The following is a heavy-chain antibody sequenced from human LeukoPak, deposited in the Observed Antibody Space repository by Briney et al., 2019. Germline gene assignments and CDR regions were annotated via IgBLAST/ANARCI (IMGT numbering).Heavy chain of an antibody. CDR1: GFSVSINY. CDR2: IYASGGT. J-gene: IGHJ4*02. CDR3: AAKGEGYTGIYVFAQ. D-gene: IGHD1-26*01. Sequence: GGSLRLSCAVSGFSVSINYMSWVRQAPGKGLEWVSVIYASGGTFYTDSVKGRFSISRDTSKNTLDLQMNGLRPDDTAVYYCAAKGEGYTGIYVFAQWGQGTLVTVSS. V-gene: IGHV3-66*01.